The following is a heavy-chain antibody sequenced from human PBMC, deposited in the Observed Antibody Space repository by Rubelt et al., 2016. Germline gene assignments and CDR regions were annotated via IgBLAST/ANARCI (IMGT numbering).Heavy chain of an antibody. J-gene: IGHJ4*02. CDR2: ISGSATGT. CDR3: AKDSSGWYIDY. Sequence: MNWVRQAPGKGLEWVSAISGSATGTYYSDSVKGRFTISRDNSKNTLYMQMNSLRAEDTAVYYCAKDSSGWYIDYWGQGTLVTVSS. V-gene: IGHV3-23*01. D-gene: IGHD6-19*01.